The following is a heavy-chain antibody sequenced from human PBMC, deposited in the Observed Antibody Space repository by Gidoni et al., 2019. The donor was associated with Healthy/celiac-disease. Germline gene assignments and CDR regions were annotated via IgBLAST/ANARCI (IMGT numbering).Heavy chain of an antibody. CDR2: ISYDGSNK. CDR1: GFTLSSYG. J-gene: IGHJ4*02. Sequence: QGQLVESGGGVVQPGRSLRPSCAASGFTLSSYGMHWVRQAPGKGLEWVAFISYDGSNKYYADSVKGRFTISRDNSKNTRYLQMNSLRAEDTAVYYFARSGYSSVPVHFDYWGQGTLVTVSS. CDR3: ARSGYSSVPVHFDY. V-gene: IGHV3-30*03. D-gene: IGHD6-19*01.